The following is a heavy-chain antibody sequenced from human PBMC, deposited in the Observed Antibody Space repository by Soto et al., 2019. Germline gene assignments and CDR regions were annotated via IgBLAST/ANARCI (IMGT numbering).Heavy chain of an antibody. CDR1: GYTFTDYY. V-gene: IGHV1-2*02. CDR3: ARCHRGLRCHLDY. Sequence: ASVKVSCKASGYTFTDYYIQLVRQAPGQGLEYXGXIXXXSXGXAXAXXXRGRVTMTRDTSVNSAYLHLSSLTSDDTAVYFCARCHRGLRCHLDYWGQGTLVTVSS. CDR2: IXXXSXGX. D-gene: IGHD4-17*01. J-gene: IGHJ4*02.